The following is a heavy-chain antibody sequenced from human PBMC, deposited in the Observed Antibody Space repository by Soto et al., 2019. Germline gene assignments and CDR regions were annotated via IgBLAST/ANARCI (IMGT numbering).Heavy chain of an antibody. CDR3: ARDETYYYGSGPV. Sequence: HPGGSLRLSCAASGFTFSTYWMSWVRQAPGKGLEWVANIKQDGSEEYYVDSVKGRFTISRDNAKNSLYLQMNSLRAEDTAVYYCARDETYYYGSGPVGGQGTLVTVSS. CDR2: IKQDGSEE. CDR1: GFTFSTYW. D-gene: IGHD3-10*01. V-gene: IGHV3-7*01. J-gene: IGHJ4*02.